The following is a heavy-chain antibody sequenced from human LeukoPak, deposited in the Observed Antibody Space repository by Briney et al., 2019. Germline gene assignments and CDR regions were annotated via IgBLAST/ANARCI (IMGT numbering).Heavy chain of an antibody. D-gene: IGHD3-22*01. J-gene: IGHJ4*02. CDR3: AKDSSGYYHSFDY. V-gene: IGHV3-33*06. Sequence: PGGSLRLSCAASGFTFSSYGMHWVRQAPGKGLEWVAVIWYDGSNKYYADSVKGRFTISRDNSKNTLYPQMNSLRAEDTAVYYCAKDSSGYYHSFDYWGQGTLVTVSS. CDR1: GFTFSSYG. CDR2: IWYDGSNK.